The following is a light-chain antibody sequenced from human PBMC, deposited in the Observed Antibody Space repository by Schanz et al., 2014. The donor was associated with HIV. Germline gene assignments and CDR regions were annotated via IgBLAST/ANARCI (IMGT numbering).Light chain of an antibody. CDR3: QQGSSTPYT. CDR1: QSISSY. CDR2: AAS. J-gene: IGKJ2*01. V-gene: IGKV1-39*01. Sequence: DIQMTQSPSSLSASVGDRVTITCRASQSISSYLNWYQQKPGKAPKLLIYAASSLQSGVPSRFSGSGSGTDFTLTISSLQREDFATYYCQQGSSTPYTFGQGTRIEIK.